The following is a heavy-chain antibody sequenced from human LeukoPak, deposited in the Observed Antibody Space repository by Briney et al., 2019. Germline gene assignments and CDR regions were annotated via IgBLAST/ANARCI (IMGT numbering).Heavy chain of an antibody. V-gene: IGHV1-2*02. CDR2: INPNSGGT. Sequence: ASVKVSCKASGYTFTGYYMHWVRQAPGQGLEWMGWINPNSGGTNYAQKFQGRVTMTRDTSISTAYMELSRLRSDDTAAYYCARANTAMVRYYYYMDVWGKGTTVTISS. CDR3: ARANTAMVRYYYYMDV. D-gene: IGHD5-18*01. CDR1: GYTFTGYY. J-gene: IGHJ6*03.